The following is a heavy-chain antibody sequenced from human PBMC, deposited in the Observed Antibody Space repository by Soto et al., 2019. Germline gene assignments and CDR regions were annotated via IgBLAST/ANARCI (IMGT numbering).Heavy chain of an antibody. D-gene: IGHD6-13*01. V-gene: IGHV4-34*01. CDR3: ARGRHNRGSSTVGVFDY. J-gene: IGHJ4*02. Sequence: SETLSLTCAVYGGSFSGYYWSWIRQPPGKGLEWIGEINHSGSTNYNPSLKSRVTISVDTSKNQFSLKLSSVTAADTAVYYCARGRHNRGSSTVGVFDYWGQGTLVTVSS. CDR2: INHSGST. CDR1: GGSFSGYY.